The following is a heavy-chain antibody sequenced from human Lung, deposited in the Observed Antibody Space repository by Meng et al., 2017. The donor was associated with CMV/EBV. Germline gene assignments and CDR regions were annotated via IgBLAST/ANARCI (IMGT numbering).Heavy chain of an antibody. D-gene: IGHD4-23*01. CDR2: IKNNTDGGTT. Sequence: GESXKISCAASGFTFRNAWMSWVRQAPGKGLEWVGRIKNNTDGGTTDYAAPVKGRFTFSRDDSKTTLYLQMNSLKTEDTAVYYCATGNGNSNAFGIWAQGTXVTVSS. J-gene: IGHJ3*02. V-gene: IGHV3-15*01. CDR1: GFTFRNAW. CDR3: ATGNGNSNAFGI.